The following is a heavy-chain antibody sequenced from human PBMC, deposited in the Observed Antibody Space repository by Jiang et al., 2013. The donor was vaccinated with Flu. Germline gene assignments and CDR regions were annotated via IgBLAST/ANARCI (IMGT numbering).Heavy chain of an antibody. CDR2: IKQDGSVK. D-gene: IGHD2-15*01. CDR1: GFTFSTYW. J-gene: IGHJ4*02. Sequence: VRLSCAASGFTFSTYWMTWVRQAPGKGLEWVANIKQDGSVKYYVDSVKGRFTISRDNAKNSVYLQMNSLRVEDTAVYYCVREIGGGKCYWGQGTLVTVSS. CDR3: VREIGGGKCY. V-gene: IGHV3-7*01.